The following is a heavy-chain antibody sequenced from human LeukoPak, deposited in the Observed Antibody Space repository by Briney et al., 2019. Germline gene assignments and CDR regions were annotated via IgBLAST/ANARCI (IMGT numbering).Heavy chain of an antibody. Sequence: ASVKVSFKTSVYTFSSRGVTWVRQAPAQGLEWMGWISAYNNSTHYAQKFQGRVTMTTHTSKSTAYMEVRRLTSDDTAVYYCARRPSGSVGIDYWGQGTLVTVSS. V-gene: IGHV1-18*01. CDR1: VYTFSSRG. D-gene: IGHD1-26*01. CDR3: ARRPSGSVGIDY. CDR2: ISAYNNST. J-gene: IGHJ4*02.